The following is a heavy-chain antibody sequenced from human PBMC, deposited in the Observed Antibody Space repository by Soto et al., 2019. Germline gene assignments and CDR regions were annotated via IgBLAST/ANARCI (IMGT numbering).Heavy chain of an antibody. V-gene: IGHV1-8*01. D-gene: IGHD1-26*01. CDR3: ARVGSSDYYYYYYMDV. CDR1: GYAFTSYD. CDR2: MNPNSGNT. J-gene: IGHJ6*03. Sequence: VSVKVSCKASGYAFTSYDTNWVRQATGQGLEWMGWMNPNSGNTGYAQKFQGRVTMTRNTSISTAYMELSSLRSEDTAVYYCARVGSSDYYYYYYMDVWGKGTTVTVSS.